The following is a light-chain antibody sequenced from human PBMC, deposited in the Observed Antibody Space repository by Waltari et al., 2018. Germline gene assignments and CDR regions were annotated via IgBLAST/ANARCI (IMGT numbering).Light chain of an antibody. CDR1: HSLFYHSTNKNY. Sequence: DIVMTQSPDSLAVSLGERATINCRSNHSLFYHSTNKNYLGWLQQKPGQPPKWIYSWAAPRESGVPDRFSGSGYGTDFSLTITSLQAEDVAVYYCQQYYATPVTFGQGTKLEIK. CDR2: WAA. J-gene: IGKJ2*01. CDR3: QQYYATPVT. V-gene: IGKV4-1*01.